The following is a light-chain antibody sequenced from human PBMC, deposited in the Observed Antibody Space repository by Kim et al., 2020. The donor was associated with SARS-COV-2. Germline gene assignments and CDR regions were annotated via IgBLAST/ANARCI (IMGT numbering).Light chain of an antibody. V-gene: IGLV6-57*03. CDR3: QSYDSSNQGV. Sequence: KTVTVSCPRSSGSIASNYVQWYLQRPGSAPTTVIYEDNQRPSGVPDRFSGSIDSSSNSASLTISGLKTEDEADYYCQSYDSSNQGVFGGGTQLTVL. CDR1: SGSIASNY. CDR2: EDN. J-gene: IGLJ3*02.